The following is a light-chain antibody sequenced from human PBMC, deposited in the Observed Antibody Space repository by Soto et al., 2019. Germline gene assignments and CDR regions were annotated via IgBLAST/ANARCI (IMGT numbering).Light chain of an antibody. J-gene: IGKJ3*01. CDR3: QQNYNTPPFT. CDR2: VTS. CDR1: QSISRY. V-gene: IGKV1-39*01. Sequence: DIQMTQSPCSLSASVVDRVTISCLASQSISRYLNWYQQRPGKAPRLLIYVTSTLQSGVPSRFSGSGSGTDFTLTINNLQPEDFATYYCQQNYNTPPFTFGPGTKVDI.